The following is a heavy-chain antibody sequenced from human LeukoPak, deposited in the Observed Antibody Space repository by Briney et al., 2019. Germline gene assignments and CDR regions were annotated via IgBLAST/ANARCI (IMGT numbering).Heavy chain of an antibody. CDR3: ARDPTRRQSYYDILTGSPNWFDP. CDR2: IWYDGSNK. V-gene: IGHV3-33*01. D-gene: IGHD3-9*01. Sequence: GGSLRLSCAASGFTFSSYGMHWVRQAPGKGLEWVAVIWYDGSNKYYADSVKGRFTISRDNSKNTLYLQMNSLRAEDTAVYYCARDPTRRQSYYDILTGSPNWFDPWGQGTLVTVSS. J-gene: IGHJ5*02. CDR1: GFTFSSYG.